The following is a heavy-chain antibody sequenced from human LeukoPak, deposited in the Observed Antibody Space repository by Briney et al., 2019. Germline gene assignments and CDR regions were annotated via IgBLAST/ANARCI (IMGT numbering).Heavy chain of an antibody. J-gene: IGHJ4*02. D-gene: IGHD1-26*01. Sequence: GGSLRLSCAASGFTFSSCWMHWVRQAPGKGLVWVSRINNDGSSTSYADSVKGRFTISRDNAKDTLYLQMNSLRAEDTAVYYCAREQVGAIDYWGQGTLVTVSS. CDR2: INNDGSST. CDR1: GFTFSSCW. V-gene: IGHV3-74*01. CDR3: AREQVGAIDY.